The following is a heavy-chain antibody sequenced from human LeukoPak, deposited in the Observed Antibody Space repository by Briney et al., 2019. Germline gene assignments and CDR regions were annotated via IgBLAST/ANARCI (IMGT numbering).Heavy chain of an antibody. CDR2: IYGGGST. CDR3: ARDGGTGGFRAFDC. J-gene: IGHJ4*02. D-gene: IGHD2-8*02. CDR1: GFTFSNFW. V-gene: IGHV3-53*01. Sequence: GGSLRLSCAASGFTFSNFWMHWVRQAPGKGLEWVSVIYGGGSTYYADSVKGRFTISRDSSKNILYLQMNSLRAEDTAVYYCARDGGTGGFRAFDCWGQGTLVTVSS.